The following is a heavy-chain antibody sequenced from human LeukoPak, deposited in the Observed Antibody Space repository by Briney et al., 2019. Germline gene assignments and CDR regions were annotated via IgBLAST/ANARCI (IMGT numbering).Heavy chain of an antibody. CDR1: GGTFSSYA. CDR3: ARGIAAAPPHYYYYYYMDV. Sequence: SVKVSCKASGGTFSSYAISWVRQAPGQGLEWMGGIIPIFGTANCAQKFQGRVTITADESTSTAYMELSSLRSEDTAVYYCARGIAAAPPHYYYYYYMDVWGKGTTVTVSS. D-gene: IGHD6-13*01. J-gene: IGHJ6*03. CDR2: IIPIFGTA. V-gene: IGHV1-69*13.